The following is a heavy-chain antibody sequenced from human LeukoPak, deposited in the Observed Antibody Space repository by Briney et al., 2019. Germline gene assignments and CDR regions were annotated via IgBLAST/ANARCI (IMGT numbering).Heavy chain of an antibody. Sequence: SETLSLTCTVSSGSISSSSYYWRWIRQPPGKGLEWIGSIYYSGSTYYNPSLKSRVTISVDTSKNQFSLKLSSVTAADTAVYYCATRRGMADDAFDIWGQGTMVTVSS. J-gene: IGHJ3*02. CDR3: ATRRGMADDAFDI. CDR2: IYYSGST. D-gene: IGHD3-10*01. CDR1: SGSISSSSYY. V-gene: IGHV4-39*07.